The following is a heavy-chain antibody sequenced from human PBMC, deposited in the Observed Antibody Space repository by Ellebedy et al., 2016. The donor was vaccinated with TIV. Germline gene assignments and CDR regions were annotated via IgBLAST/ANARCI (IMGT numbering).Heavy chain of an antibody. D-gene: IGHD6-19*01. CDR3: ARDLKIAVAGLPSRRPIDY. J-gene: IGHJ4*02. Sequence: AASVKVSCKASGYTFTSYGISWVRQAPGQGLEWMGWISAYNGNTNYAQKLQGRVTMTTDTSTSTAYMELRSLRSDDTAVYYCARDLKIAVAGLPSRRPIDYWGQGTLVTVSS. V-gene: IGHV1-18*01. CDR1: GYTFTSYG. CDR2: ISAYNGNT.